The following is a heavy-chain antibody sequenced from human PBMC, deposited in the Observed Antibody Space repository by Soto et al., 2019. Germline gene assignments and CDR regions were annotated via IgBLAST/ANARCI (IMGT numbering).Heavy chain of an antibody. J-gene: IGHJ5*02. Sequence: ASVKVSCKASGFSFTGYYIHWLRQAPGQGLEWMGWIDAHSGGTEYAQKFQGRVTLTRDTSIATAYLTLTSLTSDDTALYYCAKDLTRQLAYWLDPWGQGTQVTVSS. D-gene: IGHD6-6*01. V-gene: IGHV1-2*02. CDR1: GFSFTGYY. CDR2: IDAHSGGT. CDR3: AKDLTRQLAYWLDP.